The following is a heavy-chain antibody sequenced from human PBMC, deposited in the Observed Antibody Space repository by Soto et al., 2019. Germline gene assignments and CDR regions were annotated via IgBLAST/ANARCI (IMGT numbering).Heavy chain of an antibody. J-gene: IGHJ4*02. Sequence: PGESLKISCKGSGYNFTSYWINWVRQMPGKGLEWMGRIDPGDSYTNYSPSLQGHVSLSVDKSITTAYLQWSSLKASDTAMYFCARAGTIRRTPGYDFYSGPGPLVTVSS. CDR1: GYNFTSYW. CDR3: ARAGTIRRTPGYDFY. V-gene: IGHV5-10-1*01. D-gene: IGHD5-12*01. CDR2: IDPGDSYT.